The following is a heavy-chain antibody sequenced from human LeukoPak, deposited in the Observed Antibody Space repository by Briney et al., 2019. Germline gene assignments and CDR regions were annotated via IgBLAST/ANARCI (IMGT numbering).Heavy chain of an antibody. CDR1: GFALTTYN. V-gene: IGHV1-18*04. D-gene: IGHD6-13*01. CDR2: ITAFNDNT. CDR3: ARDPSIAAAGNFDY. Sequence: ASVKVSCKASGFALTTYNIVWLRQAPGQGLEWVGWITAFNDNTNYAQKVQGRVTMTRDTSTSTAYMELRSLRSDDTAVYYCARDPSIAAAGNFDYWGQGTLVTVSS. J-gene: IGHJ4*02.